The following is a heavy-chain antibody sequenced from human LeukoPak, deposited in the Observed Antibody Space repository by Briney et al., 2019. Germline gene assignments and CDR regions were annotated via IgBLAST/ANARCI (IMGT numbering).Heavy chain of an antibody. CDR3: AREGRWTWGIAVD. D-gene: IGHD6-19*01. CDR1: GGSISSSSYH. V-gene: IGHV4-39*07. J-gene: IGHJ4*02. CDR2: IYYSGST. Sequence: SETPSLTCTVSGGSISSSSYHWGWIRQPPGKGLEWIGSIYYSGSTNYNPSLKSRVTISVDTSKNQFSLKLRSLTAADTAVYYCAREGRWTWGIAVDWGQGTLVTVSS.